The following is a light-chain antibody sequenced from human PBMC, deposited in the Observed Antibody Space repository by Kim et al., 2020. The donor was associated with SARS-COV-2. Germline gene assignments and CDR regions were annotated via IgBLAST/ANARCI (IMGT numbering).Light chain of an antibody. CDR1: ALPEKQ. CDR3: QSADGSGTYV. CDR2: KDS. Sequence: SYELTQPPSVSVSPGQTARITCSGDALPEKQTYWYQQKSGQAPLLLIYKDSERPSGIPGRFSGSSSGTTVTLTICGVQAEDDADYYCQSADGSGTYVFGT. J-gene: IGLJ1*01. V-gene: IGLV3-25*03.